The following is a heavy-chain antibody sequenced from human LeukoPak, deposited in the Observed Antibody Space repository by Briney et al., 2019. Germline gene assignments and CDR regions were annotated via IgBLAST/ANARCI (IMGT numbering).Heavy chain of an antibody. CDR3: AREKYAYGSGSYYPLDY. V-gene: IGHV3-23*01. Sequence: GGSLRLSCAASGFTFSSSAMSWVRQAPGKGLEWVSAISGSGGSTYYADSVKGRFTISRDNSKNTLFLQMNSLRAEDTAVYYCAREKYAYGSGSYYPLDYWGQGTLVTVSS. J-gene: IGHJ4*02. D-gene: IGHD3-10*01. CDR2: ISGSGGST. CDR1: GFTFSSSA.